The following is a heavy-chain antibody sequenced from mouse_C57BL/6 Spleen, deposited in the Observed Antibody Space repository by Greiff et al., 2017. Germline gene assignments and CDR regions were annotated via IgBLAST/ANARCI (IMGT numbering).Heavy chain of an antibody. D-gene: IGHD2-3*01. CDR3: AREGIVDGYPSYWYFDV. CDR1: GYSITSGYY. V-gene: IGHV3-6*01. Sequence: EVQLVESGPGLVKPSQSLSLTCSVTGYSITSGYYWNWIRQFPGNKLEWMGYISYDGSNNYNPSLKNRISITRDTSKNQFFLKLNSVTTEDTATYYCAREGIVDGYPSYWYFDVWGTGTTVTVSS. CDR2: ISYDGSN. J-gene: IGHJ1*03.